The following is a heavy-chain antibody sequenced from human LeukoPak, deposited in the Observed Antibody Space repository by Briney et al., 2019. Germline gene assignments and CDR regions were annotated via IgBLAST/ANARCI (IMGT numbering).Heavy chain of an antibody. CDR3: ARHAKGYSYGYNYFDY. V-gene: IGHV4-39*01. CDR1: GFTFSSYG. J-gene: IGHJ4*02. D-gene: IGHD5-18*01. CDR2: IYYSGST. Sequence: GSLRLSCAASGFTFSSYGMHWVRQPPGKGLEWIGSIYYSGSTYYNPSLKSRVTISVDTSKNQFSLKLSSVTAADTAVYYCARHAKGYSYGYNYFDYWGQGTLVTVSS.